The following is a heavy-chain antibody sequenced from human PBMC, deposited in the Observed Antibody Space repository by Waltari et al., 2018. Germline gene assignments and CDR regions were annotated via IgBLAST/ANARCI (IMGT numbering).Heavy chain of an antibody. CDR2: ISPILGIA. CDR1: GGTFSSYA. CDR3: AKIAAAGSPYDY. J-gene: IGHJ4*02. V-gene: IGHV1-69*09. D-gene: IGHD6-13*01. Sequence: QVQLVQSGAEVKKPGSSVKVSCKASGGTFSSYAISWVRQAPGQGLEWMGRISPILGIANYAQKFQGRVTITADKSTSTAYMELSSLRSEDTAVYYCAKIAAAGSPYDYWGQGTLVTVSS.